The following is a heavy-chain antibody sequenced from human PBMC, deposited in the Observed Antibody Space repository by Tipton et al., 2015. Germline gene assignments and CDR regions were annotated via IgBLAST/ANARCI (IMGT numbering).Heavy chain of an antibody. Sequence: QLVQSGAEVKKPGSSVKVSCKASVATFRTSALSWLRQAPGQGLEWMGGVVPSFPTAIYAEKFQARVTITADKSTSTTYMELSSLRSEDTAVYYCARGVAMDNYYYYGMDVWGQGTTVTVSS. J-gene: IGHJ6*02. V-gene: IGHV1-69*06. CDR1: VATFRTSA. CDR2: VVPSFPTA. D-gene: IGHD5-18*01. CDR3: ARGVAMDNYYYYGMDV.